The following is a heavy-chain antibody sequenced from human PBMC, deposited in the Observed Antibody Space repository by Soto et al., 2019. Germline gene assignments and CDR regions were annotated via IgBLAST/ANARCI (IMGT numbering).Heavy chain of an antibody. D-gene: IGHD1-7*01. CDR2: INAGNGNT. CDR1: GYTFTSYA. V-gene: IGHV1-3*01. CDR3: AREWNNWNYLAWFDP. Sequence: GASVKVSCKASGYTFTSYAMHWVRQAPGQRLEWMGWINAGNGNTKYSQKFQGRVTITRDTSASTAYMELSSLRSEDTAVYYCAREWNNWNYLAWFDPWGQGTLVTVSS. J-gene: IGHJ5*02.